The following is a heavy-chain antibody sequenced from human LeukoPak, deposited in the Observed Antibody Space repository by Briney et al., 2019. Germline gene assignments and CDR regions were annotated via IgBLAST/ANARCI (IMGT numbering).Heavy chain of an antibody. J-gene: IGHJ3*02. V-gene: IGHV3-48*01. CDR2: ISSSSSTI. Sequence: GGSLRLSCAASGFIFSSYSMNWVRQAPGKGLEWVSYISSSSSTIYYADSVKGRFTISRDNAKNSLYLQMNSLRAEDTAVYYCARPLGYCSSTASCAFDIWGQGTMVTVSS. CDR3: ARPLGYCSSTASCAFDI. D-gene: IGHD2-2*01. CDR1: GFIFSSYS.